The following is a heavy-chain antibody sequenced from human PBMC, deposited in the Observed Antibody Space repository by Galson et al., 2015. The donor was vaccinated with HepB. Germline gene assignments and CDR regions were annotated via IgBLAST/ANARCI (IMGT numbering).Heavy chain of an antibody. CDR1: GFTFSTYA. CDR3: ARDGATVIFYFDY. J-gene: IGHJ4*02. D-gene: IGHD4-17*01. CDR2: ISYDGSNK. Sequence: SLRLSCAASGFTFSTYAMSWVRQAPGKGLEWVAVISYDGSNKYYADSVKGRFTISRDNSKNTLYLQMNSLRAEDTAVYYCARDGATVIFYFDYWGQGTLVTVSS. V-gene: IGHV3-30-3*01.